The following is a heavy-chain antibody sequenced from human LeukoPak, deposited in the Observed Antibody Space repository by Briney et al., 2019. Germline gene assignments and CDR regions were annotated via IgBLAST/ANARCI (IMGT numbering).Heavy chain of an antibody. D-gene: IGHD3-10*01. V-gene: IGHV3-7*01. CDR2: IKQDGSEK. CDR3: ARALLWFGEFSM. J-gene: IGHJ4*02. CDR1: GFTFSGCW. Sequence: PGGSLRLSCAASGFTFSGCWMSWVRQAPGKWLEWVANIKQDGSEKYYVDSVKGRFTISRDNAKNSLYLQMNSLRAEDTAVYYCARALLWFGEFSMWGQGTLVTVSS.